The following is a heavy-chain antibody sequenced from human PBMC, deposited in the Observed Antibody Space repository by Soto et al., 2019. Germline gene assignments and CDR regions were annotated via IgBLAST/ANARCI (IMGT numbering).Heavy chain of an antibody. CDR3: ARVPLWFGTDYSGMDV. Sequence: EVQLVESGGGLVQPGGSLRLSCAASGFTFSSYSMNWVRQAPGKGLEWVSYISSSSSTIYYADSVKGRFTISRDNAKNSLYLQMNSLRDEDTAVYYCARVPLWFGTDYSGMDVWGQGTTVTVSS. V-gene: IGHV3-48*02. J-gene: IGHJ6*02. D-gene: IGHD3-10*01. CDR2: ISSSSSTI. CDR1: GFTFSSYS.